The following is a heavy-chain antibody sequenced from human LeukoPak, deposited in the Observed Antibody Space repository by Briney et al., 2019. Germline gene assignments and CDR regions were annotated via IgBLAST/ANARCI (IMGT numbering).Heavy chain of an antibody. V-gene: IGHV1-8*01. CDR1: GYTFTSYD. Sequence: ASVKVSCKASGYTFTSYDINWVRQATGQGLEWMGWMNPNSGNTGYAQKFQGRVTMTRNTSISTAYMELSSLRSEDTAVYYCARDLRYCSSTSCYFPGGYWGQGTLVTVSS. CDR2: MNPNSGNT. J-gene: IGHJ4*02. CDR3: ARDLRYCSSTSCYFPGGY. D-gene: IGHD2-2*01.